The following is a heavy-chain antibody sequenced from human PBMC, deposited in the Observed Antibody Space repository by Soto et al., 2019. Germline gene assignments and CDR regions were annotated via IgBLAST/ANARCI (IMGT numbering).Heavy chain of an antibody. CDR3: ARLQPAAGDNDLTFVY. D-gene: IGHD6-13*01. J-gene: IGHJ4*02. Sequence: EVQLVQSGAEVKKPGESLRISCKGSGYSFTSYWISWVRQMPGKGLEWMGRIDPSDSYTNYSPSFQGHVTISADKSISTAYLQWSSLKASATAMYYCARLQPAAGDNDLTFVYWGQGTLVTVSS. CDR1: GYSFTSYW. CDR2: IDPSDSYT. V-gene: IGHV5-10-1*01.